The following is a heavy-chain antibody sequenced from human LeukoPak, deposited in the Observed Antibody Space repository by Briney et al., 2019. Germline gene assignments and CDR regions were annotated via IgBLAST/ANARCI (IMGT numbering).Heavy chain of an antibody. CDR2: IISSSSYI. Sequence: GGSLRLSCAASGFTFSTYSMNWVRQAPGKGLEWVSSIISSSSYIYYADSVKGRFTISRDNAKNSLYLQMNSLRAEDTAVYYCARAMAAAGGFDYWGQGTLVTVSS. CDR3: ARAMAAAGGFDY. D-gene: IGHD6-13*01. J-gene: IGHJ4*02. V-gene: IGHV3-21*01. CDR1: GFTFSTYS.